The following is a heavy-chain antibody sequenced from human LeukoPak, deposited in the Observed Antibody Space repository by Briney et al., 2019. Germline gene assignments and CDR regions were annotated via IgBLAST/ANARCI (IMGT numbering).Heavy chain of an antibody. CDR1: GGSISSYY. Sequence: PSETLSLTCTVSGGSISSYYWSWIRQPPGKGLEWIGYIYYSGSTNYNPSLKSRVTISVDTSKNQFSLKLSSVTAADTAVYYCARDSPNSSSPCMDVWGKGTTVTVSS. V-gene: IGHV4-59*01. CDR2: IYYSGST. D-gene: IGHD6-6*01. CDR3: ARDSPNSSSPCMDV. J-gene: IGHJ6*03.